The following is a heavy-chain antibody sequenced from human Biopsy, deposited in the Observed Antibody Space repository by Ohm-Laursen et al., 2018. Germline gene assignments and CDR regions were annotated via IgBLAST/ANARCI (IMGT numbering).Heavy chain of an antibody. CDR1: GGSVSSGGYY. V-gene: IGHV4-31*02. CDR2: IHYSGNT. CDR3: TRAGGGKIYGL. D-gene: IGHD3-16*01. J-gene: IGHJ4*02. Sequence: TLSLTWTVSGGSVSSGGYYWTWIRQHPGTGLEWIGYIHYSGNTLYNPSLKSRLTISVDTSRNQFSLKLTSVTAADTALYYCTRAGGGKIYGLWGQGTLVTVSS.